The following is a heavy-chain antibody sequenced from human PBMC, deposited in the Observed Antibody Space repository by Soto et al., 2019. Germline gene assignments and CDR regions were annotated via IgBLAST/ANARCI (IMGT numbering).Heavy chain of an antibody. D-gene: IGHD2-2*01. CDR2: IWYDGSNK. V-gene: IGHV3-33*01. CDR1: GFTFSSYG. J-gene: IGHJ6*02. Sequence: GGSLRLSCAASGFTFSSYGMHWVRQAPGKGLEWVAVIWYDGSNKYYADSVKGRFTISRDNSKNTLYLQMNSLRAEDTAVYYCARDGGDIVVVPAAILDYYYYYGMDVWGQGTTVTVSS. CDR3: ARDGGDIVVVPAAILDYYYYYGMDV.